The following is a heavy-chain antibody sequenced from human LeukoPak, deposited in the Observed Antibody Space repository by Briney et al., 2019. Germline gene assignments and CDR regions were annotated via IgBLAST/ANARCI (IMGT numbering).Heavy chain of an antibody. V-gene: IGHV1-18*01. D-gene: IGHD6-13*01. J-gene: IGHJ3*01. Sequence: ASVKVSCKASGYTFTTYYISWVRHAPGQGLEWMGWISAYNGNTNYAQKFQGRVTMTTDTSTSTAYMELRSLRSDDTAVYYCAREEGAPIAAANVWGLGTMVTVSS. CDR3: AREEGAPIAAANV. CDR1: GYTFTTYY. CDR2: ISAYNGNT.